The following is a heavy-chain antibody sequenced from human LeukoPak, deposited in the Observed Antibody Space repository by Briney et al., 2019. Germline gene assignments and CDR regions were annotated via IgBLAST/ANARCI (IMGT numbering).Heavy chain of an antibody. J-gene: IGHJ5*02. CDR1: GVTFSSYW. V-gene: IGHV3-7*05. CDR3: VRGSSGTAVRGISWAWFDP. Sequence: GGSLRLSCAASGVTFSSYWMSWVRQAPGKGLEWVANIKPDGSETYYVDSVKGRFTISRDNAKNSLYLQMNSLRPEDTAVYYCVRGSSGTAVRGISWAWFDPWGQGTLVTVSS. CDR2: IKPDGSET. D-gene: IGHD3-10*01.